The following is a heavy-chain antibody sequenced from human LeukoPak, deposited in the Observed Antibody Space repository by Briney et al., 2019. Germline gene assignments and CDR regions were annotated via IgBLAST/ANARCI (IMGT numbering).Heavy chain of an antibody. CDR2: ISGSGGST. Sequence: TGGSLRLSCAASGFTFSSYAMSWVRQAPGKGLEWVSAISGSGGSTYYADSVKGRITISRDNSKNTLYLQMNSLRAEDTAVYYCAKAIAVAGTYAFDIWGQGTMVTVSS. J-gene: IGHJ3*02. V-gene: IGHV3-23*01. D-gene: IGHD6-19*01. CDR3: AKAIAVAGTYAFDI. CDR1: GFTFSSYA.